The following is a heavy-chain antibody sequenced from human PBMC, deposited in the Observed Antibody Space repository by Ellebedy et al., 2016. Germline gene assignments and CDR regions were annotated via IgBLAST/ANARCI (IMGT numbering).Heavy chain of an antibody. J-gene: IGHJ4*02. Sequence: GGSLRLSCAASGFTFSYAWMSWVRQAPGKGLEWVGRIKSKAGGGTTDYAAPVKGRLTISSDDSKNTLYLQMNSVVTEDTAVYYCATYSSIGGWDWGQGTLATVSS. V-gene: IGHV3-15*01. CDR2: IKSKAGGGTT. CDR3: ATYSSIGGWD. CDR1: GFTFSYAW. D-gene: IGHD6-13*01.